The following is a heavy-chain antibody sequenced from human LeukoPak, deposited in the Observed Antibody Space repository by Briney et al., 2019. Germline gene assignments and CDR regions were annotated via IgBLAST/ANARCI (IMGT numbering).Heavy chain of an antibody. CDR2: IIPIFGTA. Sequence: SVEVSCRASGGTFSSYAISWVRQAPGQGLEWMGRIIPIFGTANYAQKFQGRVTITTDESTSTAYMELSSLRSEDTAVYYCARKGYCSGGSCFGHDAFDIWGQGTMVTVSS. D-gene: IGHD2-15*01. CDR3: ARKGYCSGGSCFGHDAFDI. V-gene: IGHV1-69*05. CDR1: GGTFSSYA. J-gene: IGHJ3*02.